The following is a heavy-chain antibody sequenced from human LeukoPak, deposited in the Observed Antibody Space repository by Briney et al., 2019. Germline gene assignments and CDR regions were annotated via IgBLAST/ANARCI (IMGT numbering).Heavy chain of an antibody. CDR2: IGSANSYI. CDR3: AGASGGNRLFDY. D-gene: IGHD1-14*01. Sequence: GGSLTLSCAASGFTFSSYSMNWVRQAPGKGLEWVSSIGSANSYIYYADSLKGRFTISRDNAKNSLYLQMNGLRAEDTAVYYCAGASGGNRLFDYWGQGTLVTVSS. J-gene: IGHJ4*02. V-gene: IGHV3-21*01. CDR1: GFTFSSYS.